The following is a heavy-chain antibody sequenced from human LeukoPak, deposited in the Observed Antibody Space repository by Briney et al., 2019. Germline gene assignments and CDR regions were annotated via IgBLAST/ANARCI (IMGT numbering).Heavy chain of an antibody. CDR3: AKAHGYSYGSSVS. D-gene: IGHD5-18*01. V-gene: IGHV3-23*01. CDR1: GFTFNSYA. Sequence: GGSLRLSCAASGFTFNSYAMSWVRQAPGKGLEWVSAISGSGGSTYYADSVKGRFTISRDNSKNTLYLQMNSLRAEDTAVYYCAKAHGYSYGSSVSWGQGTLVTVSS. J-gene: IGHJ4*02. CDR2: ISGSGGST.